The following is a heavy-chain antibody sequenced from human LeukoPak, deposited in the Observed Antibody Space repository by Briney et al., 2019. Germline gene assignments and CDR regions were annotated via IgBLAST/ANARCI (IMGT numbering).Heavy chain of an antibody. CDR2: IYYSGST. CDR3: ARGAPRAAATSRPFDY. Sequence: PSETLSLTCTVSGGSISSYYWSWIRQPPGKGLEWIGYIYYSGSTNYNPSLKSRVTISVDTSKNQFSLKLSSVTAADTAVYYCARGAPRAAATSRPFDYWGQGTLVTVSS. V-gene: IGHV4-59*01. J-gene: IGHJ4*02. D-gene: IGHD6-13*01. CDR1: GGSISSYY.